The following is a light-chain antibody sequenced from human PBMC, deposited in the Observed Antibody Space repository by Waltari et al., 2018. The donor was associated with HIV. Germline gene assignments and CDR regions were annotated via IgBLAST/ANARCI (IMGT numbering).Light chain of an antibody. J-gene: IGLJ2*01. CDR2: EVS. V-gene: IGLV2-8*01. CDR1: SSAVGGYNY. Sequence: QSALTQPPSASASPGQSVTISCTGTSSAVGGYNYISWYQQHPGNPPTLMIYEVSKRPSGVPDRFSGYKSGNTASLTVSGLQAEDEADYYCSSYAGSNNFVFGGGTKLTVL. CDR3: SSYAGSNNFV.